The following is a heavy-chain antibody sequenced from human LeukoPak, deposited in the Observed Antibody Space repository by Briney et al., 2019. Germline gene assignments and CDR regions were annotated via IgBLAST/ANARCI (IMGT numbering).Heavy chain of an antibody. V-gene: IGHV4-34*01. CDR3: AEGAFKLYYDFWSGYRDY. Sequence: PSETLSLTCAVYGGSFSGYYWSGIRQPPGKGREWIGEINHSGSTNYNPSLKSRVTISVDTSKNQFSLKLSTVTAADTAVYYCAEGAFKLYYDFWSGYRDYWGQGTLVTVSS. CDR1: GGSFSGYY. CDR2: INHSGST. J-gene: IGHJ4*02. D-gene: IGHD3-3*01.